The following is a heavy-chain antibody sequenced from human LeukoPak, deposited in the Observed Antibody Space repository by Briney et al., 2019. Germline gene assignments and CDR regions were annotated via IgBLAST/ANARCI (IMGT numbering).Heavy chain of an antibody. Sequence: SVTVSCKASGGTLSSYAISWVRQAPGQGLEYMGGIIPIFGTANYAQKFQGRVTITADESTSTAYMELSSLRSEDTAVYYCARETGRHNWNDAPAFDYWGQGTLVTVSS. CDR2: IIPIFGTA. D-gene: IGHD1-20*01. J-gene: IGHJ4*02. V-gene: IGHV1-69*13. CDR3: ARETGRHNWNDAPAFDY. CDR1: GGTLSSYA.